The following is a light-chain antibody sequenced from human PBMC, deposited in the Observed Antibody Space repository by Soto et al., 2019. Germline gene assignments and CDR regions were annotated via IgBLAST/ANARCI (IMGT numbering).Light chain of an antibody. Sequence: LTQAPGTLYLFPGVKPTLSRKASHYVIPTSLAWNQQRPGRAPRLLIYGASIRATSIPDRCSGSGSGTDFTLTISRLEPEDFVVYYCQQYGYSPDTDRWTFGQGTKV. CDR2: GAS. CDR1: HYVIPTS. CDR3: QQYGYSPDTDRWT. V-gene: IGKV3-20*01. J-gene: IGKJ1*01.